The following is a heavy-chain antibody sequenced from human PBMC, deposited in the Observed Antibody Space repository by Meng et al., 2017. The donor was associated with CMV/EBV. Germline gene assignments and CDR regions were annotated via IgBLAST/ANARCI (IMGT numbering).Heavy chain of an antibody. Sequence: AVSGGSISSSNWWSWVRQPPGKGLEWIGEIYHSGSTNYNPSLKSRVTISVDRSKNQFSLKLSSVTAADTAVYYSASEVGATTAFDYWGQGTLVTVSS. CDR1: GGSISSSNW. J-gene: IGHJ4*02. D-gene: IGHD1-26*01. CDR3: ASEVGATTAFDY. V-gene: IGHV4-4*02. CDR2: IYHSGST.